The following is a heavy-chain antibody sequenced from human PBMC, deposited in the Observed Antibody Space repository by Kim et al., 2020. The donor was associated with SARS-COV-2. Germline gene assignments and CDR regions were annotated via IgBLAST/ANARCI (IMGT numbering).Heavy chain of an antibody. CDR3: AKDDDWGSSYDYGMDV. Sequence: GGSLRLSCTASGFTFRTYAMSWVRQAPGKGLEWVSSISGSGERTDYVDSVKGRFIISRNSAENTLYLHMSLLSAGTTAVYYCAKDDDWGSSYDYGMDVWG. CDR1: GFTFRTYA. CDR2: ISGSGERT. V-gene: IGHV3-23*01. D-gene: IGHD3-16*01. J-gene: IGHJ6*01.